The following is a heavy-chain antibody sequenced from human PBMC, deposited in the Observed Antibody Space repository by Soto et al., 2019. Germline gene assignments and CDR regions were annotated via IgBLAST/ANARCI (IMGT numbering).Heavy chain of an antibody. CDR1: GGTFSSYA. V-gene: IGHV1-69*05. Sequence: SVKVSCKASGGTFSSYAISWVRQAPGQGLEWMGGIIPIYGTANYAQKLQGRVTMTTDASTSTAYMELSSLRSDDTAVYYCAKNPGYYYDSTGYHFDYWGQGTLVTVSS. CDR2: IIPIYGTA. D-gene: IGHD3-22*01. CDR3: AKNPGYYYDSTGYHFDY. J-gene: IGHJ4*02.